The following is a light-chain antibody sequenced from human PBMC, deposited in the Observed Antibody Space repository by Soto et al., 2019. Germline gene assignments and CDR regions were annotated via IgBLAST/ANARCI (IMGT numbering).Light chain of an antibody. Sequence: QSALTQPASVSGSPGQSITISCTGTSSDVGGYNYVSWYQQHPGKAPKLMIYDVSNRPSGVSNRFSGSKSGNTASLTISGLQAEDEADYYCSSYTSSSTAQGVVFGGGTKPTVL. CDR1: SSDVGGYNY. V-gene: IGLV2-14*01. J-gene: IGLJ2*01. CDR3: SSYTSSSTAQGVV. CDR2: DVS.